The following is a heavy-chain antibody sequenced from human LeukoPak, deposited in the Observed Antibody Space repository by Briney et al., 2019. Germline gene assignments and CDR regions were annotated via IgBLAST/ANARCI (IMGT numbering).Heavy chain of an antibody. J-gene: IGHJ5*02. D-gene: IGHD2-2*01. V-gene: IGHV4-31*03. CDR2: IYHSGST. CDR3: ARDGRYCSTTSCQGWFDP. Sequence: PSETLSLTCSVSGGSISSGGYYWTWIRQHPGKGLEWIGYIYHSGSTNYNPSLKSRVTISVDTSKNQFSLKLNSMTAADTAVYYCARDGRYCSTTSCQGWFDPWGQGTLVTVSS. CDR1: GGSISSGGYY.